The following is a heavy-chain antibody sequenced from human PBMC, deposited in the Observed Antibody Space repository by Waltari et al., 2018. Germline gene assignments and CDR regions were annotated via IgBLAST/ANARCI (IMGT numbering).Heavy chain of an antibody. CDR2: SNPKNGDT. CDR3: LRDSSGSHFDY. D-gene: IGHD3-22*01. J-gene: IGHJ4*02. CDR1: GYTFTGYA. V-gene: IGHV1-2*06. Sequence: LVQSGAEVKKPGASVKVSCKASGYTFTGYAILWVRQAPGQGLEWMGRSNPKNGDTHYAQKFQGRVAMTTDTSTNTAFMELHSLRSDDTAVDYCLRDSSGSHFDYWGQGTLVTVSS.